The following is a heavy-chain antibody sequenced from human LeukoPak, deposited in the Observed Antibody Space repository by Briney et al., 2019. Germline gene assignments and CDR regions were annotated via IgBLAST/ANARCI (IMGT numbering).Heavy chain of an antibody. V-gene: IGHV1-24*01. CDR2: FDPEDGET. D-gene: IGHD3-22*01. J-gene: IGHJ4*02. CDR1: GYTLTELS. CDR3: ATGVNYYDSSGYYALGY. Sequence: ASVTVSCKVSGYTLTELSMHWVRQAPGKGLEWMGGFDPEDGETIYAQKFQGRVTMTEDTSTDTAYMELSSLRSEDTAVYYCATGVNYYDSSGYYALGYWGQGTLVTVSS.